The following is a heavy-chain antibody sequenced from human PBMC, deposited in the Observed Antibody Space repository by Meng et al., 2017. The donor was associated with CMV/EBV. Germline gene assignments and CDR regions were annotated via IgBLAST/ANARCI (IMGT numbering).Heavy chain of an antibody. V-gene: IGHV3-33*06. D-gene: IGHD2-2*01. CDR2: IWYDGSNK. CDR3: AKDFRDIVVVPAAEQNYYYYGMDV. CDR1: GFTFSSYG. J-gene: IGHJ6*02. Sequence: GSLRLSCAASGFTFSSYGMHWVRQAPGKGLEWVAVIWYDGSNKYYADSVKGRFTISRDNSKNTLYLQMNSLRAEDTAVYYCAKDFRDIVVVPAAEQNYYYYGMDVWGQGTTVTGSS.